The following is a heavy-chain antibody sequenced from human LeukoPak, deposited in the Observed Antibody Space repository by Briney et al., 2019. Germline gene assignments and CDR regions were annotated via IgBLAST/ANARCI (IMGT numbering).Heavy chain of an antibody. V-gene: IGHV4-59*01. Sequence: SETLSLTCTVSGGSISSYYWSWIRQPPGKGLEWIGYIYYSGSTNYNPSLKSRVTISVDTSKNQFSLKLSSVTAADTAVYYCAKNSRYYYVWGSYYSYYSYVRDVGGKGPTVTVS. CDR2: IYYSGST. CDR1: GGSISSYY. D-gene: IGHD3-10*01. CDR3: AKNSRYYYVWGSYYSYYSYVRDV. J-gene: IGHJ6*04.